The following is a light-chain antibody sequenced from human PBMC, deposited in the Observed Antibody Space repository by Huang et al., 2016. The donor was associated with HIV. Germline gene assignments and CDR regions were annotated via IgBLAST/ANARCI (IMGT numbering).Light chain of an antibody. V-gene: IGKV3-20*01. CDR2: GAF. Sequence: EIVLTQSPGTLSLSPGERATLSCRASQSVSSSYLAWYQQKVGQAPRLLIYGAFSRATGIPDRFSGGGSGTDFTLTISSLEPEDFAVYYCQQYGTSPPYTFGQGTKLEIK. J-gene: IGKJ2*01. CDR1: QSVSSSY. CDR3: QQYGTSPPYT.